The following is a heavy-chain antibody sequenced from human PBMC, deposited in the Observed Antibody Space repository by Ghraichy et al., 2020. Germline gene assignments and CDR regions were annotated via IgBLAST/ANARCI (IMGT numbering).Heavy chain of an antibody. V-gene: IGHV3-9*01. CDR1: GFTFDDYA. CDR2: ISWNSGSI. J-gene: IGHJ4*02. Sequence: SLNISCAASGFTFDDYAMHWVRQAPGKGLEWVSGISWNSGSIGYADSVKGRFTISRDNAKNSLYLQMNSLRAEDTALYYCAKTVYSGDGDVFDYWGQGTLVTVSS. D-gene: IGHD1-26*01. CDR3: AKTVYSGDGDVFDY.